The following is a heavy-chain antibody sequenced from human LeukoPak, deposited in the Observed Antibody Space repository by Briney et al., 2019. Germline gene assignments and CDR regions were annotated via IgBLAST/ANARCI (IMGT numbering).Heavy chain of an antibody. CDR1: WLTVSMHW. J-gene: IGHJ4*02. D-gene: IGHD6-19*01. Sequence: GGCLRLSCAVSWLTVSMHWMGGVRRGPGGRLEWVSVIYSGGGTYYSDSVKGRFTISRDNAKNTLYLQMSGLRAEDTAVYYCARGSGWYYQFDYWGQGTLVTVSS. CDR2: IYSGGGT. V-gene: IGHV3-53*01. CDR3: ARGSGWYYQFDY.